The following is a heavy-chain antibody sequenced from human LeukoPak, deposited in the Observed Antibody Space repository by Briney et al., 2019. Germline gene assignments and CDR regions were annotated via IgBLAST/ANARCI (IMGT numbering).Heavy chain of an antibody. D-gene: IGHD6-19*01. CDR1: GGSFSGYY. Sequence: SETLSLTCAVYGGSFSGYYWSWIRQPPGKGLEWIGEINHSGSTNYNPSLKSRVTISVDTSKNQFSLKPSSVTAADTAVYYCATGGYSSGCRDYWGQGTLVTVSS. J-gene: IGHJ4*02. CDR3: ATGGYSSGCRDY. V-gene: IGHV4-34*01. CDR2: INHSGST.